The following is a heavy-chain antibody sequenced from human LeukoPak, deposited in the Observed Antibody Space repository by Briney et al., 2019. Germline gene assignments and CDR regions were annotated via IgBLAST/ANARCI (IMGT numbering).Heavy chain of an antibody. J-gene: IGHJ6*02. D-gene: IGHD2-2*01. Sequence: GGSLRLSCAASGFTFSTYSMNWVRQAPGKGLEWVSYITSSSSTIYYADSVRGRFTISRDNAENSLYLQMNSLRAEDTAVYYCARFSAASWGMDVWGQGTTVTVSS. CDR1: GFTFSTYS. V-gene: IGHV3-48*04. CDR2: ITSSSSTI. CDR3: ARFSAASWGMDV.